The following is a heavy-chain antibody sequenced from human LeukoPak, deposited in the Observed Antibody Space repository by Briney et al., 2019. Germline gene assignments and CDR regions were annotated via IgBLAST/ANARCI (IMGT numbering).Heavy chain of an antibody. CDR3: AGTGLYFDY. Sequence: TPSETLSLTCTVSGASISSYYWRWIRQSPGKGLEWIGYIYYGGSTNYNPSLKSRVTISLDTSKKQFSLKLTSVTAADTALYYCAGTGLYFDYWGQGSLVSVSS. CDR1: GASISSYY. D-gene: IGHD7-27*01. CDR2: IYYGGST. J-gene: IGHJ4*02. V-gene: IGHV4-59*01.